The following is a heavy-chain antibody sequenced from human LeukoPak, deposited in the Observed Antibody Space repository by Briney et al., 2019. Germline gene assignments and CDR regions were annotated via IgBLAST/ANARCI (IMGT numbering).Heavy chain of an antibody. J-gene: IGHJ6*03. V-gene: IGHV3-48*02. CDR2: INNSGNII. Sequence: PGGSLRLSCAASGFTFSSFSMHWVRQAPGTGLECVAYINNSGNIIYYADSVKGRFAISRDNAKNSAYLQMNSLRDGDTAVYYCVRGYFYYMDVWGKGTTVTVSS. D-gene: IGHD2-21*01. CDR1: GFTFSSFS. CDR3: VRGYFYYMDV.